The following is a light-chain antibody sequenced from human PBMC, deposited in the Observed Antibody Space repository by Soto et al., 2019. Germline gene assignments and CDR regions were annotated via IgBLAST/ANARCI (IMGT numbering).Light chain of an antibody. CDR3: SSYTTSNTRQIV. CDR1: SSDVGGYNY. Sequence: QSALTQPASVSGSPGQSITISCTGTSSDVGGYNYVSWYQHHPGKAPKLIIYDVTSRPSGVSIRFSGSKSNNTASLTISGLQTEDEADYHCSSYTTSNTRQIVFGTGTKLTVL. V-gene: IGLV2-14*03. CDR2: DVT. J-gene: IGLJ1*01.